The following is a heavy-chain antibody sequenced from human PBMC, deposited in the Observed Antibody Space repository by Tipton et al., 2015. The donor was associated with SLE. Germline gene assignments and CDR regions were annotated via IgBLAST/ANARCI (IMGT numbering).Heavy chain of an antibody. V-gene: IGHV4-38-2*02. CDR1: GFSISSGYY. CDR3: ARVPAVYYYYYMDV. J-gene: IGHJ6*03. D-gene: IGHD2-2*01. CDR2: IYHSGNT. Sequence: TLSLTCTVSGFSISSGYYWAWIRQPPGKGLEWIGNIYHSGNTYYNPSLKSRVTISVDTSKNQFSLNLNSVTVADTAVYYCARVPAVYYYYYMDVWGKGTTVTVSS.